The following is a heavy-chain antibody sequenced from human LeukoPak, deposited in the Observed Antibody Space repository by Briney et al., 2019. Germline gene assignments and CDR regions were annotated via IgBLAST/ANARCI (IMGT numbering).Heavy chain of an antibody. J-gene: IGHJ6*03. D-gene: IGHD6-6*01. Sequence: PGGSLRLSCAASGFTFSSYSMNWVRQAPGKGLEWVSSISSSSSYIYYADSVKGRFTISRDNAKNSLYLQMNSLRAEDTAVYYCASEGSSPSYYYYYYYMDVWGKGTTVTVSS. CDR2: ISSSSSYI. CDR1: GFTFSSYS. CDR3: ASEGSSPSYYYYYYYMDV. V-gene: IGHV3-21*01.